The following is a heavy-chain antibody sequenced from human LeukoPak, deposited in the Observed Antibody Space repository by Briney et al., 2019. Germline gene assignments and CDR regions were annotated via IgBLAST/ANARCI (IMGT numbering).Heavy chain of an antibody. Sequence: SVKLSCTASGVTFSSYAISWVRQAPGQGLEWMSSIIPILGIANYAQKVQGRVTITGDKSTSTAYMELSSLRSEDTAVYYCACVRDYYGSGGDYWGQGTLVTVSS. D-gene: IGHD3-10*01. CDR1: GVTFSSYA. CDR2: IIPILGIA. V-gene: IGHV1-69*04. CDR3: ACVRDYYGSGGDY. J-gene: IGHJ4*02.